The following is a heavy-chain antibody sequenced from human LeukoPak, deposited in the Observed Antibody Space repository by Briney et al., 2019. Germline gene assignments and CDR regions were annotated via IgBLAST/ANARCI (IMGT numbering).Heavy chain of an antibody. CDR1: GFTFSDHY. Sequence: PGGSLRLSCAASGFTFSDHYMDWVRQAPGKGLEWVGRTRNKANSYTTEYAASVKGRFTISRDDSKNLLYLQMNSLKTEDTAVYYCARGGGYSGYDVYYFDYWGQGTLVTVSS. D-gene: IGHD5-12*01. V-gene: IGHV3-72*01. CDR2: TRNKANSYTT. CDR3: ARGGGYSGYDVYYFDY. J-gene: IGHJ4*02.